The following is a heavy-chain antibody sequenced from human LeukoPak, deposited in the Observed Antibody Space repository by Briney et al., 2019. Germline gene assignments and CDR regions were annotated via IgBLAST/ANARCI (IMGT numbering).Heavy chain of an antibody. J-gene: IGHJ6*02. V-gene: IGHV3-30*18. CDR3: AKVRGLYGRGFYAMDV. CDR2: ISYDGNPK. D-gene: IGHD2-8*01. Sequence: GGSLRLSCTASGFTFSDFGIHWVRQAPGKGLGWVAGISYDGNPKYYADSVRGRFIISRDNSNNTLYLQLNSLRPDDTAVYYCAKVRGLYGRGFYAMDVWGQGTTVTVAS. CDR1: GFTFSDFG.